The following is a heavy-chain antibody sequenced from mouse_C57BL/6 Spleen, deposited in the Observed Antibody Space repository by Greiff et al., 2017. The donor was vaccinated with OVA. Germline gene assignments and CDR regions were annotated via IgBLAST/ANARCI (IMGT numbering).Heavy chain of an antibody. V-gene: IGHV5-9-1*02. J-gene: IGHJ4*01. CDR3: TRDQSSYYAMDY. CDR1: GFTFSSYA. D-gene: IGHD1-1*01. CDR2: ISSGGDYI. Sequence: EVNVVESGEGLVKPGGSLKLSCAASGFTFSSYAMSWVRQTPEKRLEWVAYISSGGDYIYYADTVKGRFTISRDNARNTLYLQMSSLKSEDTAMYYCTRDQSSYYAMDYWGQGTSVTVSS.